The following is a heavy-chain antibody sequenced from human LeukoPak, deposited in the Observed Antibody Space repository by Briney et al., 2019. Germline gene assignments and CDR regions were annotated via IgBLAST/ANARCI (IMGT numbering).Heavy chain of an antibody. D-gene: IGHD3-3*01. V-gene: IGHV3-21*01. CDR2: ISSSSSYI. Sequence: GGSLRLSCAASGFTFSSYSMNWVRRAPGKGLEWVSSISSSSSYIYYADSVKGRFTISRDNAKNSLYLQMNSLRAEDTAVYYCARGLFLEWPRNWFDPWGQGTLVTVSS. CDR1: GFTFSSYS. CDR3: ARGLFLEWPRNWFDP. J-gene: IGHJ5*02.